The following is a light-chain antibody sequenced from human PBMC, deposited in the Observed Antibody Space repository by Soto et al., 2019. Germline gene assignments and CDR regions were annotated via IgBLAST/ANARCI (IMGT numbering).Light chain of an antibody. V-gene: IGKV3-15*01. J-gene: IGKJ5*01. CDR1: QSVDNN. Sequence: IVMPQSPVTLSASPGESATLSCRASQSVDNNVAWYQQKPGQAPRLLIVGSFARATGIPARFSGSGSGSEFTLTISGLQSEDFAVYYCQQYNDRPPITFGQGTRLEIK. CDR3: QQYNDRPPIT. CDR2: GSF.